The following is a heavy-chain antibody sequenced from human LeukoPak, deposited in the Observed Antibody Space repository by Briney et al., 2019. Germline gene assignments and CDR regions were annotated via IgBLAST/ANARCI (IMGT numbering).Heavy chain of an antibody. CDR3: AARDSYGSGSYPIDY. CDR2: ISTRSTYN. CDR1: GFTFSSYS. V-gene: IGHV3-21*01. D-gene: IGHD3-10*01. Sequence: GGSLRLSCAASGFTFSSYSMNWVRQAPGKGLEWVSSISTRSTYNYYADSVKGRFTISRDNARNSLSLQMNSLRAEDTAFYYCAARDSYGSGSYPIDYWGQGTLVTVSS. J-gene: IGHJ4*02.